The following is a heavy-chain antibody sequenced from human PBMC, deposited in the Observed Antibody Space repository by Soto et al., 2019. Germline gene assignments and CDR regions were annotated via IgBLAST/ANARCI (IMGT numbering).Heavy chain of an antibody. Sequence: ASVKVSCKASGYTFASYDINWVRHATGQGLEWMGWMNPNSGNTGYAQKFQGRVTMTRNTSISTAYMELSSLRSEDTAVYYCARERGYSGYDWFDAFDIWGQGTMVTVSS. CDR2: MNPNSGNT. CDR3: ARERGYSGYDWFDAFDI. CDR1: GYTFASYD. J-gene: IGHJ3*02. V-gene: IGHV1-8*01. D-gene: IGHD5-12*01.